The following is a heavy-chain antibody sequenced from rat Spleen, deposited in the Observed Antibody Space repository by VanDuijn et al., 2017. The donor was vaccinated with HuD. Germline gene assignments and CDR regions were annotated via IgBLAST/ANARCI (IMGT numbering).Heavy chain of an antibody. Sequence: EVQLVESGGGLVQPGRSLKLSCEASGFTFSDYYMAWVRQAPKKGLEWVASITYEGSTTYYGDSVKGRFNISRDNAKSTLYLQMNSLRSEDTATYYCARQSHYWYFDFWGPGTMVTVSS. CDR2: ITYEGSTT. J-gene: IGHJ1*01. CDR1: GFTFSDYY. D-gene: IGHD3-8*01. V-gene: IGHV5-22*01. CDR3: ARQSHYWYFDF.